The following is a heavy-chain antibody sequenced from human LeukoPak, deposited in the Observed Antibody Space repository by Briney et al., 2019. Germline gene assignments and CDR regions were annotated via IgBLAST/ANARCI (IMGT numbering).Heavy chain of an antibody. J-gene: IGHJ4*02. D-gene: IGHD3-22*01. V-gene: IGHV3-48*02. CDR3: PRRLPGSGYSEFDY. Sequence: PGGSLRLSCAASGFTFSSYSMVCVRQAPGKGLEWVSYISSSSSSISYADSVKGRFTISRDNAKNSLYLQMNSLRDEDTAVYYCPRRLPGSGYSEFDYWGQGILVTVFS. CDR1: GFTFSSYS. CDR2: ISSSSSSI.